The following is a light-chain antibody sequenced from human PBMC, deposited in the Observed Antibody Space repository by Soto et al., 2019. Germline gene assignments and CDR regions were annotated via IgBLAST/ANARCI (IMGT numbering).Light chain of an antibody. Sequence: QSALTQPASVSGSPGQSITISCTGTSSDVGGFTYVSWYQQYPGKAPKLMIYEVSKRPSEVSNRFSGSKSGNTASLTISGLQAEDEADYYCCAYAGSTTYVFGTGTKLTVL. CDR3: CAYAGSTTYV. CDR2: EVS. V-gene: IGLV2-23*02. CDR1: SSDVGGFTY. J-gene: IGLJ1*01.